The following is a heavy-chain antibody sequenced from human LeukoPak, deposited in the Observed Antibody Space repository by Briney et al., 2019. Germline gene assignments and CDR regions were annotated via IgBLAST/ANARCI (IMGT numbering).Heavy chain of an antibody. Sequence: SETLSLTCAVYGGSFSGYYWSWIRQPPGKGLEWIGEINHSGSTNYNPSLKSRVTISVDTSKNQFSLKLSSVTAADTAVYYCARGPNSSGWYVNYWGQGTLVTVSP. CDR2: INHSGST. J-gene: IGHJ4*02. CDR1: GGSFSGYY. V-gene: IGHV4-34*01. CDR3: ARGPNSSGWYVNY. D-gene: IGHD6-19*01.